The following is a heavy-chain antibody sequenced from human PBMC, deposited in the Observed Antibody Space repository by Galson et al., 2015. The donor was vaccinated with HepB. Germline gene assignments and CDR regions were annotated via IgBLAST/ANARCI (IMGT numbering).Heavy chain of an antibody. CDR2: IKRDGSEK. CDR1: GFTFSHSW. Sequence: SLRLSCAASGFTFSHSWMSWVRQAPGKGLEWVANIKRDGSEKYYVDSAKGRFTISRDNAKNSLFLQMDNLRAEDTAIYYCARGHFYDSSSFDYWGQGTLVTVSS. D-gene: IGHD3-22*01. CDR3: ARGHFYDSSSFDY. J-gene: IGHJ4*02. V-gene: IGHV3-7*01.